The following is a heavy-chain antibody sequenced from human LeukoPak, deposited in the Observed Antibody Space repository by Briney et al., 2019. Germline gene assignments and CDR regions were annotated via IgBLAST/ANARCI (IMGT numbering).Heavy chain of an antibody. CDR2: INSGGSST. CDR1: RFTFSSYW. D-gene: IGHD2-2*01. CDR3: ARDREVPGAIGYYYYYYMDV. V-gene: IGHV3-74*01. J-gene: IGHJ6*03. Sequence: GGSLRLSCAASRFTFSSYWMHWVRQAPGKGLVWVSRINSGGSSTSYADSVKGRFTISRDNAKNTLYLQMNSLRAEDTAVYYCARDREVPGAIGYYYYYYMDVWGKGTTVTVSS.